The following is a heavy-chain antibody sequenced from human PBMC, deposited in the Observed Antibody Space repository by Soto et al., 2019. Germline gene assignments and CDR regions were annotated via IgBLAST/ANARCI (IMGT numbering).Heavy chain of an antibody. J-gene: IGHJ4*02. CDR2: ISGSGGST. CDR1: GFTFSSYA. V-gene: IGHV3-23*01. CDR3: AKSLVVVPPAVLDYFDY. Sequence: GGSLRLSCAASGFTFSSYAMSWVRQAPGKGLEWVSAISGSGGSTYYADSVKGRFAISRDNSMNTLYLQMNSLRAEDTAVYYCAKSLVVVPPAVLDYFDYWGQGTLVTVSS. D-gene: IGHD2-2*01.